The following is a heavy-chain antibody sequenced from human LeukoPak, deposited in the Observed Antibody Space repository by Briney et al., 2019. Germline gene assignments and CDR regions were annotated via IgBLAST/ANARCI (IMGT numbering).Heavy chain of an antibody. CDR1: GYTFTNYG. CDR2: ISGYNDNT. Sequence: GASVKVSCKSSGYTFTNYGIIWVRQAPGQGLEWMGWISGYNDNTNYAQKFQGRLTVTTDTSTSTTYMELRSLRSDDTAVYYCARDGTSTDDYWGQGTLVTVSS. J-gene: IGHJ4*02. CDR3: ARDGTSTDDY. D-gene: IGHD2-2*01. V-gene: IGHV1-18*01.